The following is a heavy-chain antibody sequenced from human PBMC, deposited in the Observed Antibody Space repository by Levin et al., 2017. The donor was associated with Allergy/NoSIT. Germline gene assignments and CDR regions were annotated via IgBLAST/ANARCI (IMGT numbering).Heavy chain of an antibody. CDR3: ARQLGNFWRGYNYFDY. J-gene: IGHJ4*02. CDR2: ISSTGSTI. V-gene: IGHV3-48*03. CDR1: GFTFSSYE. Sequence: QPGGSLRLSCAASGFTFSSYEMNWVRRAPGKGLEWVSYISSTGSTIYSADSVKGRFTISRDNAKNSLYLHMNSLRAEDTAVYYCARQLGNFWRGYNYFDYWGQGALVTVSS. D-gene: IGHD3-3*01.